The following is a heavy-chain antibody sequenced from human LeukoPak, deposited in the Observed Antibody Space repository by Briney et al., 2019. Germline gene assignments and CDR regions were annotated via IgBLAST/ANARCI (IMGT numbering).Heavy chain of an antibody. Sequence: GGSLRLSCAASGFTFSSYSMNWVRQAPGKGLEWVSYISSSSSTIYYADSVKGRFTISRDNAKNSLYLQMNSLRAEDTAVYYCARLRYDRMDVWGQGTTVTVSS. CDR3: ARLRYDRMDV. CDR2: ISSSSSTI. CDR1: GFTFSSYS. J-gene: IGHJ6*02. V-gene: IGHV3-48*04.